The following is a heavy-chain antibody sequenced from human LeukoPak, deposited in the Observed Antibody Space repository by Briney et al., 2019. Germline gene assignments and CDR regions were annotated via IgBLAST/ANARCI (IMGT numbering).Heavy chain of an antibody. J-gene: IGHJ4*02. CDR1: GFTFSSYG. Sequence: GGSLRLPCAASGFTFSSYGMHWVRQAPGKGLEWVAFIRYDGSNKYYADSVKGRFTISRDNSKNTLYLQMNSLRAEDTAVYYCANKYSSSWYGYFDYWGQGTLVTVSS. CDR2: IRYDGSNK. D-gene: IGHD6-13*01. CDR3: ANKYSSSWYGYFDY. V-gene: IGHV3-30*02.